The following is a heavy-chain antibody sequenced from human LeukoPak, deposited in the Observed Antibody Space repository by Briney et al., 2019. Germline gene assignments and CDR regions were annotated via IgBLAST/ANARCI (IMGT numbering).Heavy chain of an antibody. CDR1: DDSITIYY. CDR2: IDHTGST. Sequence: SETLSLTCTVSDDSITIYYWTWIRQPPGQGLEGIGYIDHTGSTNYNPSLNSRVTISGDTSKNHFSLELSSVTAADTAVYFCARGRVSSSSWYSTYYYYFYMDVWGKGTTVTVSS. D-gene: IGHD6-13*01. V-gene: IGHV4-59*01. CDR3: ARGRVSSSSWYSTYYYYFYMDV. J-gene: IGHJ6*03.